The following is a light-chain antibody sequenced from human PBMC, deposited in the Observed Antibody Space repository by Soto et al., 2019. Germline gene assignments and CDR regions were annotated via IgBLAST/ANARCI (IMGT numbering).Light chain of an antibody. CDR1: QSINSY. CDR2: EAS. V-gene: IGKV3-11*01. CDR3: QLRNYWPIT. Sequence: EIVLTQSPATLSLSPGERATLSCRASQSINSYLAWYQQKAGQAPRLLIHEASNRATGIPARFSGDGSGTDFTLTISSLEPEDFAIYYCQLRNYWPITFGQGTRLEIK. J-gene: IGKJ5*01.